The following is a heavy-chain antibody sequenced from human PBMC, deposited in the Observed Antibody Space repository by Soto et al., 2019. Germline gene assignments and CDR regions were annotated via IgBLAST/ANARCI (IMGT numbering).Heavy chain of an antibody. CDR1: GYTFTSYA. Sequence: ASVKCSCKASGYTFTSYAMHWVRQAPGQRLERMGWINAGNGNTKYSQKFQGRVTITRDTSASTAYMELSSRRSEDTAVYYCARGGGGSSSKGDDYYHYGMDVWGQGTTVTVSS. D-gene: IGHD6-6*01. J-gene: IGHJ6*02. CDR2: INAGNGNT. CDR3: ARGGGGSSSKGDDYYHYGMDV. V-gene: IGHV1-3*01.